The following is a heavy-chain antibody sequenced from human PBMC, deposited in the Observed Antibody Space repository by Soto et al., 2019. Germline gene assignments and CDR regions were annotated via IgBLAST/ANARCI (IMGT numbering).Heavy chain of an antibody. CDR2: ISSSSSYI. Sequence: GGSLRLSCAASGFTFSSYSMNWVRQAPGKGLEWVSSISSSSSYIYYADSVKGRFTISGDNAKNSLYLQMNSLRAEDTAVYYCARDLEFDILTGPNMAPFDYWGKGTLVSVSS. CDR1: GFTFSSYS. D-gene: IGHD3-9*01. V-gene: IGHV3-21*01. CDR3: ARDLEFDILTGPNMAPFDY. J-gene: IGHJ4*02.